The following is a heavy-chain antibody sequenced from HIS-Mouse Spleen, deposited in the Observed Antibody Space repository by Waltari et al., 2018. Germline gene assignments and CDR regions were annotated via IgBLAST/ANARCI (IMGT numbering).Heavy chain of an antibody. V-gene: IGHV4-39*07. CDR1: GGSISSSSYY. CDR3: AREIPYSSSWYDWYFDL. CDR2: IYYSGST. D-gene: IGHD6-13*01. J-gene: IGHJ2*01. Sequence: QLQLQESGPGLVKPSETLSLTCTVSGGSISSSSYYWGWIRQPPGKGLEWIGSIYYSGSTYSNPSRKSRVTISVDTSKNPFSLKLSSVTAADTAVYYCAREIPYSSSWYDWYFDLWGRGTLVTVSS.